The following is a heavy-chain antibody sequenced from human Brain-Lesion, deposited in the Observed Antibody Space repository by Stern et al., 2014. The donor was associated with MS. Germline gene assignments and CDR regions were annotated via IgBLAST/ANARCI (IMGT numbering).Heavy chain of an antibody. Sequence: QLQLQESGPGLVKPSETLSLTCTVAGGSVSSTSYAWAWIRQPPGKGLEWIGTIYYSGNTYYSPFLQSRLTISLDTSQNHISLPLRSVTAADTAVYYCAGEEDIRYCSGGSCTGNWFDPWGQGTLVTVSS. CDR2: IYYSGNT. V-gene: IGHV4-39*02. CDR3: AGEEDIRYCSGGSCTGNWFDP. J-gene: IGHJ5*02. CDR1: GGSVSSTSYA. D-gene: IGHD2-15*01.